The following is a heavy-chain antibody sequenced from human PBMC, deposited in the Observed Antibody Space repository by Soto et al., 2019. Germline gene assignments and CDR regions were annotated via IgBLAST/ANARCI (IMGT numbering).Heavy chain of an antibody. CDR1: GFTFSSYA. D-gene: IGHD2-8*01. Sequence: GGSLRLSCAASGFTFSSYAMSWVRQAPGKGLEWVSAISGSGGSTYYADSVKGRFTISRDNSKNTLYLQRNGLRAEDTAVYYCAKDLLMVYAIPSRNDAFDIWGQGTMVTVSS. J-gene: IGHJ3*02. V-gene: IGHV3-23*01. CDR2: ISGSGGST. CDR3: AKDLLMVYAIPSRNDAFDI.